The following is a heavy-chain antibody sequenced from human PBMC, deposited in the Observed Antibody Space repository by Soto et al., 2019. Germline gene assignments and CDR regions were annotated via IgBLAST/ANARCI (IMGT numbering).Heavy chain of an antibody. Sequence: PSETLSLTCTVSGGSLRTCRYYCGWVRPPPGKGLEWIGSIYYSGSTYYNPSLKSRVTISVDTSKNQFSLKLSSVTAADTAVYYCSRHDIEGDSTFDDWGQGTLVTVSS. J-gene: IGHJ4*02. V-gene: IGHV4-39*01. D-gene: IGHD2-15*01. CDR2: IYYSGST. CDR3: SRHDIEGDSTFDD. CDR1: GGSLRTCRYY.